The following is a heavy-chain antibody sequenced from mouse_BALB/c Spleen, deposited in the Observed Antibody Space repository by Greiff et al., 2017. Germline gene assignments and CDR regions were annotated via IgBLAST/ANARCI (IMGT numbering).Heavy chain of an antibody. D-gene: IGHD1-1*01. J-gene: IGHJ2*01. Sequence: VQLQQSGAELMKPGASVKISCKATGYTFSSFWIEWVKQRPGHGLEWIGEILPGSGSTNYNEKFKGQATFTADTSSNTAYMQLSSLTSEDSAVYYCARKGTTVVAGGDYWGQGTTLTVSS. CDR2: ILPGSGST. CDR3: ARKGTTVVAGGDY. CDR1: GYTFSSFW. V-gene: IGHV1-9*01.